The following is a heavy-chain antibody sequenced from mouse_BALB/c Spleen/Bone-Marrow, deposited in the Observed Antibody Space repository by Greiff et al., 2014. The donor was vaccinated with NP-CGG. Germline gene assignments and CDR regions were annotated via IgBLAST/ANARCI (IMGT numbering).Heavy chain of an antibody. V-gene: IGHV1S22*01. Sequence: LQQPGSELVRPGASVKLSCKASGYTFTSYWMHWVKQRHGQGLEWIGNVYPGNDNSNYDEEFKSKGTLTVDTSSSTAYMHLSSLTSEDSAVYYCTRSGGNYNFAYWGQGTLVTVSA. J-gene: IGHJ3*01. CDR2: VYPGNDNS. D-gene: IGHD2-1*01. CDR3: TRSGGNYNFAY. CDR1: GYTFTSYW.